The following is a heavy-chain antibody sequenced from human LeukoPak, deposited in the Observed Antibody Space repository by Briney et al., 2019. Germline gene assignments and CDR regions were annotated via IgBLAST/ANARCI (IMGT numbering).Heavy chain of an antibody. CDR2: IYSGGST. CDR1: GFTVSSNY. V-gene: IGHV3-53*01. J-gene: IGHJ6*02. CDR3: ASGAVVVPAVSYYYYGMDV. Sequence: GGSLRLSCAASGFTVSSNYMSWVRQAPGKGLEWVSVIYSGGSTYYADSVKGRFTISRDNSKNTLYLQMNSLRAEDTAVYYCASGAVVVPAVSYYYYGMDVWGQGTRSPSP. D-gene: IGHD2-2*01.